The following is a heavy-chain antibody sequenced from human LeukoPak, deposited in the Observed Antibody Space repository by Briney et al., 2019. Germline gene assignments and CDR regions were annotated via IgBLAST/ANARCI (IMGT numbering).Heavy chain of an antibody. D-gene: IGHD2-8*01. Sequence: GGSLRLSCAASGFTFSGSGMHWVRQASGKGLEWVGRIRSKANGYATAYAASVKGRFTISRDDPKNTAYLQMNSLKTEDTAVYYCTRYASESLFDYWGQGTLVTVSS. V-gene: IGHV3-73*01. J-gene: IGHJ4*02. CDR2: IRSKANGYAT. CDR1: GFTFSGSG. CDR3: TRYASESLFDY.